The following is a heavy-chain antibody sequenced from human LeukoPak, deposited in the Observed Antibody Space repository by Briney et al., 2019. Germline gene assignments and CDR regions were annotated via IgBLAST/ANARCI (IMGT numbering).Heavy chain of an antibody. J-gene: IGHJ3*02. Sequence: GASVKVSCKASGYTFTSYGISWVRQTPGQGLEWMGWISAYNGNTNYAQKLQGRVTMTTDTSTTTAYMELRSLRSDDTAVYYCARDSGGNYDILTGYYTSDAFDIWGQGTMVTVSS. CDR1: GYTFTSYG. CDR3: ARDSGGNYDILTGYYTSDAFDI. CDR2: ISAYNGNT. D-gene: IGHD3-9*01. V-gene: IGHV1-18*01.